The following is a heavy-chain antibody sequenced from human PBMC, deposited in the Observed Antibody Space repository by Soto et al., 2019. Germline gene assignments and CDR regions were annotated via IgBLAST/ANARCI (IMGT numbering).Heavy chain of an antibody. D-gene: IGHD1-26*01. CDR2: IIPIFGTA. CDR3: TRDYSPPPWVYYYGMDV. CDR1: GGTFSSYA. J-gene: IGHJ6*02. V-gene: IGHV1-69*13. Sequence: SVKVSCKASGGTFSSYAISWVRQAPGQGLEWMGGIIPIFGTANYAQKFQGRVTITADESTSTAYMELSSLRSEDTAVYYCTRDYSPPPWVYYYGMDVWGQGTTVTVSS.